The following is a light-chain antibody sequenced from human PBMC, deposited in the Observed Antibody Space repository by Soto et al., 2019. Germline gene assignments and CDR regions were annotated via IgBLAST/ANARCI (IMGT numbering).Light chain of an antibody. V-gene: IGLV2-14*03. CDR2: DVI. J-gene: IGLJ2*01. CDR1: SSDVGGYNY. Sequence: QSALTQPASVSGSPGQSITISCTGTSSDVGGYNYVSWYQQHPGKAPKLMIYDVINRPSGVSNRFSGSKSGNSASLTFSGLQAEDEADYYCSSYTSSSTYVVFGGGTKLTVL. CDR3: SSYTSSSTYVV.